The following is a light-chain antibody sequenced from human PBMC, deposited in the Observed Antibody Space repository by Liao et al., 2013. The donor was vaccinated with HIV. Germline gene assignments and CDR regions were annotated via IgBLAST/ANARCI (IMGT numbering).Light chain of an antibody. CDR1: NIGSKS. J-gene: IGLJ1*01. V-gene: IGLV3-21*04. CDR2: YDS. Sequence: SYELTQPPSVSVAPGKTARITCGGNNIGSKSVHWYQQKPGQAPVLVIYYDSDRPSGIPERFSGSNSGNTATLTISRVEAGDEAGYYCQVWDSSSDHPGVFGTGTKVTVL. CDR3: QVWDSSSDHPGV.